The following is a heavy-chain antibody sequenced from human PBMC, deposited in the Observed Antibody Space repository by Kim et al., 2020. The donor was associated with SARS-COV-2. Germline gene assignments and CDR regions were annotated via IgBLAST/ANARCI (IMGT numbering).Heavy chain of an antibody. D-gene: IGHD5-12*01. J-gene: IGHJ4*02. V-gene: IGHV1-24*01. Sequence: AQKFQGRVTMTEDTSTDTAYMELSSLRSEDTAVYYCATTYSGYDGGGFDYWGQGTLVTVSS. CDR3: ATTYSGYDGGGFDY.